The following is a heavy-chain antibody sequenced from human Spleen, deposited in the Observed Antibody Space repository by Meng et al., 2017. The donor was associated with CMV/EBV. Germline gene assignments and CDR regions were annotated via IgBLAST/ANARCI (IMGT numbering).Heavy chain of an antibody. D-gene: IGHD5-12*01. V-gene: IGHV4-39*01. CDR2: IYYSGDT. Sequence: SETLSLTCTVSGGAVGSGVYYWGWVRQPPGKGLEWIGCIYYSGDTYYNPSLRSRLTISVDTAKNQFSLKVTSVTAADTAVYYCVRPEYSRSPWFDPWGQGTLVTVSS. CDR3: VRPEYSRSPWFDP. CDR1: GGAVGSGVYY. J-gene: IGHJ5*02.